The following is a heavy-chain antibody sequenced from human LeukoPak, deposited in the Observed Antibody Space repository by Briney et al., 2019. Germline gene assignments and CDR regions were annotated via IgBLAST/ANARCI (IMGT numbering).Heavy chain of an antibody. Sequence: QPGGSLRLSCAASGFIIISYRMSWVRQAPGKGLEWVANIKQDGSEKYYVDSVKGRFTISRDNAKNSLSLQMNSLRAEDTAVYYCARGRIAVAGTYIPSNWGPQLYYMDVWGKGTTVTVSS. CDR2: IKQDGSEK. J-gene: IGHJ6*03. CDR1: GFIIISYR. CDR3: ARGRIAVAGTYIPSNWGPQLYYMDV. D-gene: IGHD6-19*01. V-gene: IGHV3-7*01.